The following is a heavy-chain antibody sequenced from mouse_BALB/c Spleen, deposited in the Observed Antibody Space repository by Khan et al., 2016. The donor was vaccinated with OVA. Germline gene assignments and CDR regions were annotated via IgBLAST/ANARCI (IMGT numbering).Heavy chain of an antibody. V-gene: IGHV1-7*01. Sequence: QVQLKESGAELAKPGASLKMSCTASGYSFITYWIHWVKQRPGQGLEWIGYIDPSTGYAEYNQKFTDKATLTADKSSSTAYMQLTSLTSEDSAVYYCARRGLKGIFVYWGQGTLVTVSA. CDR3: ARRGLKGIFVY. CDR1: GYSFITYW. CDR2: IDPSTGYA. D-gene: IGHD1-3*01. J-gene: IGHJ3*01.